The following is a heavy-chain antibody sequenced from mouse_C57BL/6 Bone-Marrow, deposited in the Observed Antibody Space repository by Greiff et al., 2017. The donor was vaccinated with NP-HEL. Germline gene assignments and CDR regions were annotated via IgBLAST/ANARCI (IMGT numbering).Heavy chain of an antibody. V-gene: IGHV5-12*01. CDR3: ARPPYYGSSYSFAY. Sequence: EVHLVESGGGLVQPGGSLKLSCAASGFTFSDYYMYWVRQTPEKRLEWVAYISNGGGSTYYPDTVKGRFTISRDNAKNTLYLQMSRLKSEDTAMYYCARPPYYGSSYSFAYWGQGTLVTVSA. CDR2: ISNGGGST. CDR1: GFTFSDYY. J-gene: IGHJ3*01. D-gene: IGHD1-1*01.